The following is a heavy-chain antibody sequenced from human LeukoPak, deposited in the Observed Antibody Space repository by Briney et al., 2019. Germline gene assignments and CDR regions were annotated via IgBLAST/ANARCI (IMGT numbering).Heavy chain of an antibody. CDR3: ASVNSPSYCDSSGYPYYFDY. D-gene: IGHD3-22*01. J-gene: IGHJ4*02. Sequence: SETLSLTCAVYGGSFSGYYWSWIRQPPGKGPEWIGYIYYSGSTYYNPSLKSRVTISVDTSKNQFSLKLSSVTAADTAVYYCASVNSPSYCDSSGYPYYFDYWGQGTLVTVSS. CDR2: IYYSGST. V-gene: IGHV4-30-4*01. CDR1: GGSFSGYY.